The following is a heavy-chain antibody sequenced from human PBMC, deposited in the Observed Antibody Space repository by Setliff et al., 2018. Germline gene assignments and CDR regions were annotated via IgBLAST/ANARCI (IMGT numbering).Heavy chain of an antibody. V-gene: IGHV3-21*01. J-gene: IGHJ4*01. CDR2: ISSISNYI. CDR1: GLPFSNSN. Sequence: GESLKISCVASGLPFSNSNMNWVRQAPGEGLEWASSISSISNYIYYADSVKGRFTISRDNAKNSLFLQMNDLRVEDTALYYCVGDYQLFFWGHGALVTVSS. CDR3: VGDYQLFF. D-gene: IGHD3-16*01.